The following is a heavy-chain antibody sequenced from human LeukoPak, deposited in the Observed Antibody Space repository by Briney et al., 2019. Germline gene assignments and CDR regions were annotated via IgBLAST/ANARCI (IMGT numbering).Heavy chain of an antibody. CDR2: IIPILGIA. J-gene: IGHJ1*01. Sequence: SVKVSCKASGGTFSSYAISWVRQAPGQGLEWMGRIIPILGIANYAQRLQGRVTITADKSTSTAYKELSSLRSEDTAVYYCARGPLIEYAEYFQHWGQGTLITVSS. CDR1: GGTFSSYA. V-gene: IGHV1-69*04. D-gene: IGHD2/OR15-2a*01. CDR3: ARGPLIEYAEYFQH.